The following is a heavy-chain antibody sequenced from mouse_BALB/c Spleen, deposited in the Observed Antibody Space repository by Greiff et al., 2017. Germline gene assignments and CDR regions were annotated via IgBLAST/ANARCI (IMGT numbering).Heavy chain of an antibody. CDR2: ISYSGST. V-gene: IGHV3-2*02. D-gene: IGHD1-1*01. J-gene: IGHJ4*01. CDR1: GYSITSDYA. CDR3: ARSLNYYGSSYAMDY. Sequence: EVKLQESGPGLVKPSQSLSLTCTVTGYSITSDYAWNWIRQFPGNKLEWMGYISYSGSTSYNPSLKSRISITRDTSKNQFFLQLNSVTTEDTATYYCARSLNYYGSSYAMDYWGQGTSVTVSS.